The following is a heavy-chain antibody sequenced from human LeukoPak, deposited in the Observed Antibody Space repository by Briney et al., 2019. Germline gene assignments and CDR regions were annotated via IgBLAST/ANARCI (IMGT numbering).Heavy chain of an antibody. CDR3: AKSIYGGCDY. CDR1: GFSFSTYA. CDR2: VNGNGGST. D-gene: IGHD3-16*02. V-gene: IGHV3-23*01. Sequence: QAGGSLRLSCAASGFSFSTYAMSWVRQAPGKGLEWVSGVNGNGGSTSYADSVKGRFTIFRDNSKNTVYLQMNSLRVEDTAVYYCAKSIYGGCDYWGQGTVVTVSS. J-gene: IGHJ4*02.